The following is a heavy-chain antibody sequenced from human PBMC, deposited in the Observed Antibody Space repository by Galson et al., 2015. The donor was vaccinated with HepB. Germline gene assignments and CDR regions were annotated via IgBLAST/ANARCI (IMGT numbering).Heavy chain of an antibody. CDR3: ARHSPSTRAFDI. V-gene: IGHV4-59*08. Sequence: LSLTCSLSGGSISSYYWSWIRQPPGKGLEWVGYVHYSGSTNYNPSLKSRVTILLDTSKNQFSLKLSSVIAADTAVYYCARHSPSTRAFDIWGQGTMVIVSS. J-gene: IGHJ3*02. CDR2: VHYSGST. CDR1: GGSISSYY.